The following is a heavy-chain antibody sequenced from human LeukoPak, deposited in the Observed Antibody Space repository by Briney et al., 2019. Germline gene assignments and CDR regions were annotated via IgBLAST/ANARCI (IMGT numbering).Heavy chain of an antibody. CDR3: VTQQLAPP. V-gene: IGHV3-7*01. Sequence: GGSLTLSCAASGWTFSNYWMSWVRQAPGPGLDRVENKKEEGSIEHYIDSVEGRFTVSTDNAKNSLYLQMNMLRAEDTAVYYCVTQQLAPPWGQGTRVTVSS. J-gene: IGHJ5*02. CDR1: GWTFSNYW. CDR2: KKEEGSIE. D-gene: IGHD5-24*01.